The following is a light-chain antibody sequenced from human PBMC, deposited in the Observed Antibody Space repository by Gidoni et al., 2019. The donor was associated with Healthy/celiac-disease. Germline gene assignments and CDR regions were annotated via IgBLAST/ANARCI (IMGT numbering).Light chain of an antibody. CDR2: DAS. CDR3: QQRSNWPLT. CDR1: QSVSSY. V-gene: IGKV3-11*01. J-gene: IGKJ4*01. Sequence: IVLSQSPATLSLSPGERATLSCRARQSVSSYLAWYQQKPGQAPRLLIYDASNRATGIPARFSGSGSGTDFTLTISSLAPEDFAVYYRQQRSNWPLTFXGXTKVEIK.